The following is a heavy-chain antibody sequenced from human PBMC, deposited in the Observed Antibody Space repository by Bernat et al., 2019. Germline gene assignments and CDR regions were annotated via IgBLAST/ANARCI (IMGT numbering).Heavy chain of an antibody. CDR1: GYNFSNYG. J-gene: IGHJ4*02. V-gene: IGHV1-18*01. D-gene: IGHD6-13*01. Sequence: QVQLVQSGAEVKKPGASVKVSCKASGYNFSNYGISWVRQAPGQGLEWMGWISAYNGNTNYAQKVQGRDTMTTDTSTSTAYMELRSLRSDDTAVDYCVRGGGGAATGIMMAYWGQGTLVTVSS. CDR2: ISAYNGNT. CDR3: VRGGGGAATGIMMAY.